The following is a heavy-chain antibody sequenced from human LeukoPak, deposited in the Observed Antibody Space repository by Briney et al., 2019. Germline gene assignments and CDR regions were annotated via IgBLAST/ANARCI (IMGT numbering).Heavy chain of an antibody. V-gene: IGHV1-18*01. Sequence: ASVKVSCKASGYTFTSYDINWVRQATGQGLEWMGWMNPNSGNTNYAQKLQGRVTMTTDTSTSTAYMELRSLRSDDTAVYYCARDYCSGGSCYSSTNWFDPWGQGTLVTVSS. CDR3: ARDYCSGGSCYSSTNWFDP. J-gene: IGHJ5*02. CDR1: GYTFTSYD. CDR2: MNPNSGNT. D-gene: IGHD2-15*01.